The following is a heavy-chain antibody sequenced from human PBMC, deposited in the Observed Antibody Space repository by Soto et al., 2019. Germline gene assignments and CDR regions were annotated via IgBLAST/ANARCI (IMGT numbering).Heavy chain of an antibody. CDR2: ISGSGGST. V-gene: IGHV3-23*01. CDR1: GFTFSSYA. Sequence: GGSLRLSCAASGFTFSSYAMSWVRQAPGKGLEWVSAISGSGGSTYYADSVKGRFTISRDNSKNTLYLQMNSLRAEDTAVYYCAKDWGEWGYGTLAYDYWGQGTLVTVSS. CDR3: AKDWGEWGYGTLAYDY. J-gene: IGHJ4*02. D-gene: IGHD5-18*01.